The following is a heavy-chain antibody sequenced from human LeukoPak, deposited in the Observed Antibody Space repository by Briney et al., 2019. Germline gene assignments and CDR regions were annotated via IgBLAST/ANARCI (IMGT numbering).Heavy chain of an antibody. D-gene: IGHD6-19*01. CDR2: ISSSSSYI. Sequence: GGSLRLSCAASGFTFSSYSMNWVRQAPGKGLEWVSSISSSSSYIYYADSVKGRFTISRDNAKNSLYLQMNSLRAEDTAVYYCARSIAVAGWIFDYWGQGTLVTVSS. J-gene: IGHJ4*02. V-gene: IGHV3-21*01. CDR3: ARSIAVAGWIFDY. CDR1: GFTFSSYS.